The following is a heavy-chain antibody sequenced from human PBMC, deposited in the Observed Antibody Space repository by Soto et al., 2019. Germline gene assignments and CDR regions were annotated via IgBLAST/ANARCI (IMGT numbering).Heavy chain of an antibody. D-gene: IGHD2-21*02. Sequence: QVQLQESGPGLVKPSQTLSLTCTVSGGSISSGGYYWSWIRQHPGKGLEWIGYIYYSGSTYYNPSIKSRVTISVDTSKNHFSLKLSSVTAADTAVYYCARDGGDQPRFDYWGQGTLVTVSS. CDR3: ARDGGDQPRFDY. CDR2: IYYSGST. CDR1: GGSISSGGYY. V-gene: IGHV4-31*03. J-gene: IGHJ4*02.